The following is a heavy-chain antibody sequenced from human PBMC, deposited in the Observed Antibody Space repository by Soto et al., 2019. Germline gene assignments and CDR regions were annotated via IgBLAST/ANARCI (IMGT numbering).Heavy chain of an antibody. CDR3: AREEVATLYYYYYGMDV. Sequence: GSLRLACTASGFTFSSYSMNWVRQAPGKGLEWVSSISSSSSYIYYADSVKGRFTISRDNAKNSLYLQMKSLRAEDTAVYYCAREEVATLYYYYYGMDVWGQGTKVTVSS. J-gene: IGHJ6*02. V-gene: IGHV3-21*01. CDR2: ISSSSSYI. CDR1: GFTFSSYS. D-gene: IGHD5-12*01.